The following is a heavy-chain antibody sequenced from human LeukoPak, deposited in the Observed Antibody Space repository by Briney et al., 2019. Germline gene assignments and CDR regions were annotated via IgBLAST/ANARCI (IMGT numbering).Heavy chain of an antibody. CDR3: ARKIQLWSYWHFDL. CDR1: GGSISRDS. J-gene: IGHJ2*01. D-gene: IGHD5-18*01. CDR2: TEYRGTL. Sequence: SETLSLTCTMSGGSISRDSWSWIRQPPGKGRELIGYTEYRGTLIYNPSLNSRATFSVDTSKNQFSLTLRSVTVADTTVYFCARKIQLWSYWHFDLWGRGTLVTVTS. V-gene: IGHV4-59*08.